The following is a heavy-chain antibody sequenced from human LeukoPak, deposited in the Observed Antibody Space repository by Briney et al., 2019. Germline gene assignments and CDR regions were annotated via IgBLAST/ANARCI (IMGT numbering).Heavy chain of an antibody. V-gene: IGHV3-73*01. D-gene: IGHD1-26*01. J-gene: IGHJ4*02. CDR1: GFTFSGSA. CDR2: IRSKANSYAT. Sequence: GGSLRLSCAASGFTFSGSAMHWVRQASGKGLEWDGRIRSKANSYATAYAASVKGRFTISRDDSKNTAYLQMNSLKTEDTAVYYCTSRIVGATIFYDYRGQGTLVTVSS. CDR3: TSRIVGATIFYDY.